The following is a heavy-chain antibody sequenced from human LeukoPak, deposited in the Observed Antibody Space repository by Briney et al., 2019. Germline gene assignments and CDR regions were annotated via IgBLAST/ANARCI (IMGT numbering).Heavy chain of an antibody. D-gene: IGHD2-21*01. Sequence: GGSLRLSCAASGFTFSDYYMSWIRQAPGKGVEWVSYISSSGSTIYYADSVKGRFTISRDNAKNSLYLQMNRLRAEDTAVYYCARPRGCGTSRCNNFDYWGQGTLVTVSS. CDR3: ARPRGCGTSRCNNFDY. V-gene: IGHV3-11*04. CDR1: GFTFSDYY. CDR2: ISSSGSTI. J-gene: IGHJ4*02.